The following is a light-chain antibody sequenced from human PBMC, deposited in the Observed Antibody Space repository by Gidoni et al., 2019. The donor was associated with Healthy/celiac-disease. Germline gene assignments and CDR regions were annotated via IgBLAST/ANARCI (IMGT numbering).Light chain of an antibody. Sequence: DIVMTQSPLSLPVTPGEPASISCRSSQSLLHSNGYNYLDWYLQKPGQSPQLLIYLGSNRASGVPDRFSGSGSGTDFTLKISRVEAEDVGVYYCMQALGSFXQXTKLEIK. V-gene: IGKV2-28*01. CDR2: LGS. CDR1: QSLLHSNGYNY. CDR3: MQALGS. J-gene: IGKJ2*04.